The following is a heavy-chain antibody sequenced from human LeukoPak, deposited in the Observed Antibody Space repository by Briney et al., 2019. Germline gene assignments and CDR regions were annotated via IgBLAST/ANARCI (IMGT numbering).Heavy chain of an antibody. CDR3: ARGGSQYSSSNY. CDR2: IYYSGTT. V-gene: IGHV4-59*01. D-gene: IGHD6-6*01. CDR1: GGSISSYY. Sequence: SETLSLTCTVSGGSISSYYWSWIRQPPGKGLEWIGYIYYSGTTNYNPSLKSRVTISVDTSKNQFSLKLSSVTAADTAVYYCARGGSQYSSSNYWGQGTLVTVSS. J-gene: IGHJ4*02.